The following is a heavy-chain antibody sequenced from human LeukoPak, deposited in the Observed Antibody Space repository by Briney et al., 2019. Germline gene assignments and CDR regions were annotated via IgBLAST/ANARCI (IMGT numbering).Heavy chain of an antibody. D-gene: IGHD3-22*01. CDR1: GYTLTELS. J-gene: IGHJ5*02. Sequence: ASVKVSCTVSGYTLTELSMHWVRQAPGKGLEWMGGFDPEDGETIYAQKFQGRVTMTEDTSTDTAYMELSSLRSEDTAVYYCATLEWLLRWFDPWGQGTLVTVSS. CDR3: ATLEWLLRWFDP. V-gene: IGHV1-24*01. CDR2: FDPEDGET.